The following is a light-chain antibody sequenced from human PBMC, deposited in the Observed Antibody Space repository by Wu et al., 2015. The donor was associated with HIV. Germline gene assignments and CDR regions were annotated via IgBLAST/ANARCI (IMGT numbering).Light chain of an antibody. CDR3: QQYGSFFT. Sequence: EIVLTQSPGTLSLSPGERATLSCRASQSVSSSYLAWYQQKPDQAPRLLIYGASNRATGIPDRFSGSGSGTDFTLTISRLEPEDSAVYYCQQYGSFFTFGPGTKVDIK. V-gene: IGKV3-20*01. CDR2: GAS. CDR1: QSVSSSY. J-gene: IGKJ3*01.